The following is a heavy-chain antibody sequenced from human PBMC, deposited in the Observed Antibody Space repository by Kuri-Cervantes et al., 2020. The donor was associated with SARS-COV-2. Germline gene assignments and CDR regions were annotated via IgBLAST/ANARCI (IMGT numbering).Heavy chain of an antibody. V-gene: IGHV1-2*02. Sequence: ASVKVSCKAPETTFPNYDINWVRQATGQGLEWMGMVKTNSGGTNYAQKFQGRVTMTRDTSVSTAYMELSRLRSDDTAVYYCARDLAHYDSPPDAFDIWGQGTMVTVSS. CDR1: ETTFPNYD. CDR2: VKTNSGGT. CDR3: ARDLAHYDSPPDAFDI. J-gene: IGHJ3*02. D-gene: IGHD3-22*01.